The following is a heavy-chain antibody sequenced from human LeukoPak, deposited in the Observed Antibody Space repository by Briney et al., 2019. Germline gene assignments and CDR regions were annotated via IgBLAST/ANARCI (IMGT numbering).Heavy chain of an antibody. D-gene: IGHD2-15*01. J-gene: IGHJ4*02. Sequence: GGSLRLSCAASGFTFNNYAMSWVRQAPGKGLEWVSAISGSGGSTYYADSVKGRFTISRDNSKNTLSLQMNSLRAEDTAVYYCAKDGAYGNGGSCPHYWGQGTLVTVSS. CDR2: ISGSGGST. CDR1: GFTFNNYA. V-gene: IGHV3-23*01. CDR3: AKDGAYGNGGSCPHY.